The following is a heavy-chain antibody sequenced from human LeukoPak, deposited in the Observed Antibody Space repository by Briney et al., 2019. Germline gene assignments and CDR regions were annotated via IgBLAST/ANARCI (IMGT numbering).Heavy chain of an antibody. Sequence: SVKVSCKASGGTFSSYAISWVRQAPGQGLEWMGRIIPILGIANYAQKFQGRVTITADKSTSTAYMELSSLRSEDTAVYYCAREDQLLYSYYYYGMDVWGKGTTVTVSS. D-gene: IGHD2-2*02. V-gene: IGHV1-69*04. J-gene: IGHJ6*04. CDR3: AREDQLLYSYYYYGMDV. CDR2: IIPILGIA. CDR1: GGTFSSYA.